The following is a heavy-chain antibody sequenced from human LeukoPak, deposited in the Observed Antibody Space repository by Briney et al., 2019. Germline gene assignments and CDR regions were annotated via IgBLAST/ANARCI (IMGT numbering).Heavy chain of an antibody. CDR2: MHITGNT. CDR3: ARDDSRGYSYGHYYYYTDV. CDR1: GASISSPTYY. D-gene: IGHD5-18*01. Sequence: SETLSLTCAVSGASISSPTYYWAWIRQPAGKALEWIGRMHITGNTNHNPSLSSRVTISLDTSKNQFSLKLNSVTAADTAVYYCARDDSRGYSYGHYYYYTDVWGKGTTVTVSS. J-gene: IGHJ6*03. V-gene: IGHV4-61*02.